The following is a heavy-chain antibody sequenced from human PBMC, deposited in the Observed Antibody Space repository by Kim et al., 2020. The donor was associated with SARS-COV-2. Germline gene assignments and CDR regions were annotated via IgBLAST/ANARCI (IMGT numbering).Heavy chain of an antibody. D-gene: IGHD6-19*01. J-gene: IGHJ4*01. CDR1: GGSISSSSYY. CDR3: ARDWSIAVAGTNYFDY. CDR2: IYYSGST. V-gene: IGHV4-39*07. Sequence: SETLSLTCTVSGGSISSSSYYWGWIRQPPGKGLEWIGSIYYSGSTYYNPSLKSRVTISVDTSKNQFSLKLSSVTAADTAVYYCARDWSIAVAGTNYFDY.